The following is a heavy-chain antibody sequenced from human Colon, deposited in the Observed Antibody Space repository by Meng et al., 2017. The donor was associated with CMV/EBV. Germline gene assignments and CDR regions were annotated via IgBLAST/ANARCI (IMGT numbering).Heavy chain of an antibody. Sequence: SETLSLTCTVSGGSISSSSYYWGWIRQPPGKGLEWIGSIYYSGSTYYNPSLKSRVTISVDTSKNQFSLKLTSVTAADTAMYYCARVVIRSGYPYFFDYWGQGALVTVSS. CDR2: IYYSGST. CDR3: ARVVIRSGYPYFFDY. J-gene: IGHJ4*02. V-gene: IGHV4-39*07. D-gene: IGHD3-3*01. CDR1: GGSISSSSYY.